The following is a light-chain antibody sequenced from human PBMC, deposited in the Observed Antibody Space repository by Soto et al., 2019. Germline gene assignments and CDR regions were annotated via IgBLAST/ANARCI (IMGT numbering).Light chain of an antibody. CDR2: GAS. J-gene: IGKJ1*01. V-gene: IGKV3-20*01. CDR3: QQYGSSRWT. Sequence: IVLTQTPGTLSLSPGERATLSCRASQSVSSNYLAWYQQNPGQPPRLLIYGASSRATGIPDRFSGSGSGTDFTLTISRLEPEDFAVYYCQQYGSSRWTFGQGTKVDIK. CDR1: QSVSSNY.